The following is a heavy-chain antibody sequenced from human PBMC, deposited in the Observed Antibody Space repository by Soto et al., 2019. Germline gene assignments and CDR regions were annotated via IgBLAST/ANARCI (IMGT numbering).Heavy chain of an antibody. CDR3: APHRNGSRATTEYAFSAMDE. D-gene: IGHD1-26*01. J-gene: IGHJ6*02. CDR2: FDPEDGET. V-gene: IGHV1-24*01. CDR1: GYTLTELS. Sequence: ASVKVSCKVSGYTLTELSMHWVRQAPGKGLEWMGGFDPEDGETIYAQKFQGRVTMTEDTSTDTAYMELSSLRSEDTAVYYCAPHRNGSRATTEYAFSAMDELGQG.